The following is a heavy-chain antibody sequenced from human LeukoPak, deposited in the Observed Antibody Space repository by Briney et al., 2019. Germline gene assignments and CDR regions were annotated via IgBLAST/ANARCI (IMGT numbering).Heavy chain of an antibody. D-gene: IGHD3-22*01. CDR1: GYTFTSYG. CDR2: ISGYNGNT. CDR3: ARDAPVYYYDSSGYSVDAFDI. V-gene: IGHV1-18*01. Sequence: ASVKVSCKASGYTFTSYGITWVRQAPGQGLEWMGWISGYNGNTNYAQKLQGRVTMTTDTSTSTAYMELRSLRSDDTAVYYCARDAPVYYYDSSGYSVDAFDIWGQGTMVTVSS. J-gene: IGHJ3*02.